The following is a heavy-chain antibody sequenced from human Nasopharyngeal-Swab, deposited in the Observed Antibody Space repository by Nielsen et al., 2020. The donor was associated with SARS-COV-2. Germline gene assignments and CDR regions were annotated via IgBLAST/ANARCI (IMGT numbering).Heavy chain of an antibody. CDR2: ISYDGSNK. D-gene: IGHD3-22*01. CDR1: GFTFSRYT. Sequence: GESLKISCAASGFTFSRYTMHLVRQAPGKGLEWVAVISYDGSNKYYADSVKGRFTISRDISKNTLYLQMNSLRAGDTAVFYCASTPLDSSGYYYAFHYWGRGTLVTVSS. V-gene: IGHV3-30-3*01. CDR3: ASTPLDSSGYYYAFHY. J-gene: IGHJ4*02.